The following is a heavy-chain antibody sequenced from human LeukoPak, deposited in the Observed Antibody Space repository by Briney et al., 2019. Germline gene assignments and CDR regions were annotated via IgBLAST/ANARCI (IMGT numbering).Heavy chain of an antibody. CDR1: GFTFSSYS. CDR2: ISSSSSYI. D-gene: IGHD3-22*01. CDR3: ARDAPSHYYDWDYH. V-gene: IGHV3-21*01. Sequence: SGGSLRLSCAASGFTFSSYSMNWVRQAPGKGLEWVSSISSSSSYIYYADSVKGRFTISRDNAKNSLYLQMNSLRAEDTAVYYCARDAPSHYYDWDYHWGQGTLVTVSS. J-gene: IGHJ5*02.